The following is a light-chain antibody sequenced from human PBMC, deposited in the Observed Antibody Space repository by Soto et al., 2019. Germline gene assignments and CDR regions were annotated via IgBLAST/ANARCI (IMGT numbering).Light chain of an antibody. CDR1: QSISSW. CDR2: KAS. V-gene: IGKV1-5*03. J-gene: IGKJ1*01. Sequence: DIQMTQSPSTLSASVGDRVTITCRASQSISSWLAWYQQKPGKAPKLLIYKASSLESGVPSRFSGSGAGTEFTLTISRLQTDDFATYYCQQYNSYPWTFGQGTKGEIK. CDR3: QQYNSYPWT.